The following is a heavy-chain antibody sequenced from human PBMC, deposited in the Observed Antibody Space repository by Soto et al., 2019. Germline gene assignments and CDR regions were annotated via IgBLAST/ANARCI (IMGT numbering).Heavy chain of an antibody. J-gene: IGHJ4*02. CDR2: LIGSGSNT. CDR3: ARVGYCGYETPQFESDY. CDR1: GFTFSSYA. V-gene: IGHV3-23*01. D-gene: IGHD5-12*01. Sequence: GGSLRLSCAASGFTFSSYAMSWVRQAPGKGLEWVSSLIGSGSNTYFADSVRGRFTISRDNSKNTLYLQMNSLRAEDTAVYYCARVGYCGYETPQFESDYWGQGTLGTVSS.